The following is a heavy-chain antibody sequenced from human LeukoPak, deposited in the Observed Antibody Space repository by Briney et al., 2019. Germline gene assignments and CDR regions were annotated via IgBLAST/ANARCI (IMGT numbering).Heavy chain of an antibody. J-gene: IGHJ5*02. D-gene: IGHD6-13*01. CDR3: AKAPAGPEYSSSWKFGYNWFDP. Sequence: GGSLRLSCAASGLTFSSYGMSWVRQAPGKGLEWVSSISSSGTNTYYVDSVNGRFTISRDNFKNTLYLQMNSLRAEDTAIYYCAKAPAGPEYSSSWKFGYNWFDPWGQGTLVTVSS. CDR1: GLTFSSYG. V-gene: IGHV3-23*01. CDR2: ISSSGTNT.